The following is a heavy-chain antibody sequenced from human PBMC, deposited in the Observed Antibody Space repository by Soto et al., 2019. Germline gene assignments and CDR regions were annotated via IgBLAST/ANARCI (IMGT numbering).Heavy chain of an antibody. Sequence: QVQLQESGPGLVKPSQTLSLTCTVSGGSISSGGYYWSWIRQHPGKGLEWIGYIYYSGSTYYNLSLKGLVTISIDTSKNQFSRKLSSVTAADTAVYSCAAGAVVPAARAFDYWGLGILLTVSS. CDR1: GGSISSGGYY. CDR3: AAGAVVPAARAFDY. D-gene: IGHD2-2*01. V-gene: IGHV4-31*01. CDR2: IYYSGST. J-gene: IGHJ4*02.